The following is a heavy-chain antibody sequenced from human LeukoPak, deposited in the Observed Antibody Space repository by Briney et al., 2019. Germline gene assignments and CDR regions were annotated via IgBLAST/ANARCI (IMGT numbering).Heavy chain of an antibody. V-gene: IGHV3-21*01. Sequence: PGGSLRLSCAASGFTFSSYSMNWVRQAPGKGPEWVSSISSSSSYIYYADSVKGRFTISRDNAKNSLYLQMNSLRAEDTAVYYCARWNPGPYYFDYWGQGTLVTVSS. D-gene: IGHD1-1*01. CDR2: ISSSSSYI. J-gene: IGHJ4*02. CDR3: ARWNPGPYYFDY. CDR1: GFTFSSYS.